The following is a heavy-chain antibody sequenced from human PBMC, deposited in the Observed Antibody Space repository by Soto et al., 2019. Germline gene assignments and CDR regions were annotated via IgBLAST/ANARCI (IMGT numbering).Heavy chain of an antibody. Sequence: QVQLVESGGGVVQPGRSLRLSCAASGFTFSSYGMHWVRQAPGKGLEWVAVLWYDGSNKYYADSVKGRFTISRDNSKNSLYLQMNSLRADDTAVYYCARDPRGGLSSLYCFRCSEHDAFDIWGQGTMVTVSS. J-gene: IGHJ3*02. CDR1: GFTFSSYG. CDR2: LWYDGSNK. D-gene: IGHD6-13*01. CDR3: ARDPRGGLSSLYCFRCSEHDAFDI. V-gene: IGHV3-33*01.